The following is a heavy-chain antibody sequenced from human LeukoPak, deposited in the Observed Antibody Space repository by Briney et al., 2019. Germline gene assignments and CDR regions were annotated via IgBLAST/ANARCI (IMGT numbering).Heavy chain of an antibody. D-gene: IGHD3-16*02. CDR1: GYTFTGYY. V-gene: IGHV1-2*02. Sequence: ASVKVSCKASGYTFTGYYMHWVRQAPGQGLEWMGWINPNSGGTNYAQKFQGRVTMTRDTSISTAYMELSRLRSDDTAVYYCARSPRIMITFGGVIAPYYYYGMDVWGQGTTVTVSS. J-gene: IGHJ6*02. CDR2: INPNSGGT. CDR3: ARSPRIMITFGGVIAPYYYYGMDV.